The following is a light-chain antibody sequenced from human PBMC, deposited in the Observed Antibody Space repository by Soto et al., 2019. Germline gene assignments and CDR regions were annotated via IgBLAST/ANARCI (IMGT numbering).Light chain of an antibody. V-gene: IGKV3-11*01. CDR1: QSVSSTY. J-gene: IGKJ5*01. CDR3: QQRNNWPT. Sequence: EIVLTQSPGTLSLSPGERVTLSCRASQSVSSTYLAWYQQKPGQAPRLLIYDASNTATGIPARFSGSGSGTDFTRTISSLDLEDFAVYYCQQRNNWPTFVHGTRLEI. CDR2: DAS.